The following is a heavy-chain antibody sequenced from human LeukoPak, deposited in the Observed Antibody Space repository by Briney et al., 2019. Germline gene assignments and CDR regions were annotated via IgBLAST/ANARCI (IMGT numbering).Heavy chain of an antibody. J-gene: IGHJ4*02. D-gene: IGHD4-17*01. Sequence: ASVKVSCKASGGTLSRFAISWVRQAPGQGLEWMGGIIAIFGTANYAQKFQGRVTITADESTSTAYMELSSLRSEDTAVYYCARDHDYGDYEYYFDYWGQGTLVTVSS. V-gene: IGHV1-69*13. CDR1: GGTLSRFA. CDR2: IIAIFGTA. CDR3: ARDHDYGDYEYYFDY.